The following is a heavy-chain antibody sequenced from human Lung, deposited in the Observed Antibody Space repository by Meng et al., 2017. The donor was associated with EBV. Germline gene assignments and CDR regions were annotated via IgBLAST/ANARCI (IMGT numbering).Heavy chain of an antibody. D-gene: IGHD6-19*01. CDR1: RDSFSSNSAV. V-gene: IGHV6-1*01. Sequence: VKPHQPGPGLGNPPQTTPPPRAISRDSFSSNSAVWNWIRQSPSRGLEWLGRTYYRSKWYNGYAVSVKSRITINPDTSKNQFSLQLNSVTPEDTAMYYCARSGSSGWIDYWGQGTLVTVSS. CDR2: TYYRSKWYN. J-gene: IGHJ4*02. CDR3: ARSGSSGWIDY.